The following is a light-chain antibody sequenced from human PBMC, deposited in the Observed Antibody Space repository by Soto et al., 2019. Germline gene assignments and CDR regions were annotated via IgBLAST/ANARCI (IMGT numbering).Light chain of an antibody. Sequence: LTQSPGTLSLSPGERATLSCRASQSISSSYLAWYQQKPGKAPELLIYVASTLQSGVPSRFSGSGSGTEFTLTINSLQPEDFATYYCQQLNSYPITFGQGTRLEIK. CDR1: QSISSSY. J-gene: IGKJ5*01. CDR3: QQLNSYPIT. CDR2: VAS. V-gene: IGKV1-9*01.